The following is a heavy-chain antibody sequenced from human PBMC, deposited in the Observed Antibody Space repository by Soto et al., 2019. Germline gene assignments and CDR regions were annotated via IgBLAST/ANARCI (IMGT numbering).Heavy chain of an antibody. J-gene: IGHJ6*03. CDR1: GYTFTSYD. CDR2: MNPNSGNT. V-gene: IGHV1-8*01. Sequence: ASVKVSCKASGYTFTSYDINWVRQATGQGLEWMGWMNPNSGNTGYAQKFQGRVTMTRNTSISTAYMELSSLRSEDTAVYYCARGGGIAVAGTGYYYYYMDVSGKGTTVTVS. CDR3: ARGGGIAVAGTGYYYYYMDV. D-gene: IGHD6-19*01.